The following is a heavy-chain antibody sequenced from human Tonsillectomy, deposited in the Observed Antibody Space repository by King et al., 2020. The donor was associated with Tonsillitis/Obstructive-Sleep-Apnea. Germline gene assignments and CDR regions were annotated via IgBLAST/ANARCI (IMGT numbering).Heavy chain of an antibody. J-gene: IGHJ3*02. CDR1: GFTFSGSG. V-gene: IGHV3-33*01. Sequence: VQLVESGGGVVQPGRSLRLSCAASGFTFSGSGMHWVRQAPGKGLEWVALIWYDGSNNYYTDSVKGRFTISRDNSKNTLYLQMNSLRAEDTAVYYCARTRETDAFDIWGQGTMVTVSS. CDR3: ARTRETDAFDI. CDR2: IWYDGSNN. D-gene: IGHD1-26*01.